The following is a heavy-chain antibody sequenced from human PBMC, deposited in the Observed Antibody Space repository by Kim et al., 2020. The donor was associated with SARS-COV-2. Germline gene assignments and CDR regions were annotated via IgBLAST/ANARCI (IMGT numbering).Heavy chain of an antibody. CDR3: AKDPSYDSSGYYLGDNLYFDY. Sequence: GGSLRLSCAASGFTFSSYAMSWVRQAPGKGLEWVSAISGSGGSTYYADSVKGRFTISRDNSKNTLYLQMNSLRAEDTAVYYCAKDPSYDSSGYYLGDNLYFDYWGQGTLVTVSS. D-gene: IGHD3-22*01. CDR1: GFTFSSYA. V-gene: IGHV3-23*01. J-gene: IGHJ4*02. CDR2: ISGSGGST.